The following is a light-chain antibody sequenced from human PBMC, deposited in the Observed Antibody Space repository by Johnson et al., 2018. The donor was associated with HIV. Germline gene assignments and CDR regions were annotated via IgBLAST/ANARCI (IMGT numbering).Light chain of an antibody. J-gene: IGLJ1*01. CDR3: GTWDSSLRVGF. V-gene: IGLV1-51*02. CDR1: SSNIGRNY. Sequence: QSVLTQPPSVSAAPGQKVTISCSGSSSNIGRNYVSWYQQVPGTAPKLLIYENNKRPSGIPDRFSGSKSGTSATLGITGLQTGDEADYYCGTWDSSLRVGFFGTGTKVTVL. CDR2: ENN.